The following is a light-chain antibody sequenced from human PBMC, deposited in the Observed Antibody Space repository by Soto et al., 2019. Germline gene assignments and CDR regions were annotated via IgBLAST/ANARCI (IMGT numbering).Light chain of an antibody. J-gene: IGLJ1*01. CDR1: SKDVGGYNY. Sequence: QSALTQPASVSGSPGQSITISCTGTSKDVGGYNYVSWYQQHPGKAPKLVIYNVSNRPSGVSTRFSASKSGNTASLTISGLQAEDEADYYCASYTSISTRIFGTGTKVTVL. CDR2: NVS. V-gene: IGLV2-14*03. CDR3: ASYTSISTRI.